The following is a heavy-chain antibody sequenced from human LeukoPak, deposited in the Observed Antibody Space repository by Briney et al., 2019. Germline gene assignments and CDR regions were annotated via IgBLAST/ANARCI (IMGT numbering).Heavy chain of an antibody. Sequence: PSETLSLTCTVSGGSVSSSNYYWAWIRQPPGKGLEWIGSVFYSGDTYYNPALKSRVAISVDTSKNQVSLKLSSVTAADTAVYYCARDETMGSFDFWGQGALVTVSS. CDR3: ARDETMGSFDF. V-gene: IGHV4-39*07. J-gene: IGHJ4*02. CDR2: VFYSGDT. D-gene: IGHD1-26*01. CDR1: GGSVSSSNYY.